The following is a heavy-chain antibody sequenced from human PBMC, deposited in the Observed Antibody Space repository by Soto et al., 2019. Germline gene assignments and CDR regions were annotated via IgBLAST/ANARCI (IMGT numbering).Heavy chain of an antibody. Sequence: EVQLVESGGGLVQPGRSLRLSCVASGFTFDDYAMHWVGQVPGKGLGWVSVISWNSAYIGYADSVKGRFTISRDNAKNSVSLQMNSLRTEDTALYYCASTYSGYEDFDYWGQGSLVTVSS. J-gene: IGHJ4*02. V-gene: IGHV3-9*01. CDR3: ASTYSGYEDFDY. CDR2: ISWNSAYI. CDR1: GFTFDDYA. D-gene: IGHD5-12*01.